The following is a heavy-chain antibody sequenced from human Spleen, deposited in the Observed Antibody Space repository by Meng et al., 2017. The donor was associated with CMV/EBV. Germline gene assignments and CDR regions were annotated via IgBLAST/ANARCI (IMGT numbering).Heavy chain of an antibody. Sequence: GESLKISCAASGFTFSSYEMNWVRQAPGKGLEWVAVISYDGSNKYYADSVKGRFTISRDNSKNTLYLQMNSLRAEDTAVYYCANLVDYWGQGTLVTVSS. CDR3: ANLVDY. J-gene: IGHJ4*02. CDR2: ISYDGSNK. V-gene: IGHV3-30-3*01. CDR1: GFTFSSYE.